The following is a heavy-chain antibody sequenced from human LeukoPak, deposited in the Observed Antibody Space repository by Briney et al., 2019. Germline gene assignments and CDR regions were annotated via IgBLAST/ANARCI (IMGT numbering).Heavy chain of an antibody. CDR1: GGTFSSYA. D-gene: IGHD3-22*01. V-gene: IGHV1-69*05. Sequence: SVKVSCKASGGTFSSYAISWVRQAPGQGLEWMGGIIPIFGTANYAQKFQGRVTITTDESTSTAYMELRSLRSDDTAVYFCARVDLYYDSSGYSRAANDYWGQGTLVIVSS. CDR3: ARVDLYYDSSGYSRAANDY. CDR2: IIPIFGTA. J-gene: IGHJ4*02.